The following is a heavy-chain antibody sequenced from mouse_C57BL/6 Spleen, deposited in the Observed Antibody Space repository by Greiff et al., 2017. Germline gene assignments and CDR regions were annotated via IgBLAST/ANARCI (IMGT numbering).Heavy chain of an antibody. D-gene: IGHD1-1*01. J-gene: IGHJ1*03. CDR3: ASSSYSGSSYWYFDV. CDR1: GYTFTSYW. Sequence: VQLQQPGAELVKPGASVKLSCKASGYTFTSYWMHWVKQRPGQGLEWIGMIHPNSGGTNYNEKFKSKATLTVDKSSSTAYMQLSSLTSEDSAVYYSASSSYSGSSYWYFDVWGTGTTVTVSS. CDR2: IHPNSGGT. V-gene: IGHV1-64*01.